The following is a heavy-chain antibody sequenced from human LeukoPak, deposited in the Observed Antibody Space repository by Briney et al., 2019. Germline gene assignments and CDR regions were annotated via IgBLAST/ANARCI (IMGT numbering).Heavy chain of an antibody. J-gene: IGHJ4*02. Sequence: SETLSLTCTVSGASVSSSSYYWGWIRQPPGKGLEWIGSIYYSGSTYYNPSLKSRVTISVDTSKNQFSLKLSSVTAADTAAYYCARHLGDSSGYYYVWGYWGQGTLVTVSS. D-gene: IGHD3-22*01. V-gene: IGHV4-39*01. CDR3: ARHLGDSSGYYYVWGY. CDR1: GASVSSSSYY. CDR2: IYYSGST.